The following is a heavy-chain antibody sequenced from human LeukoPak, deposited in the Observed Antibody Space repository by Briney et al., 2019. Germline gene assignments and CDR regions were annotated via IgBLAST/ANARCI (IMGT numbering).Heavy chain of an antibody. V-gene: IGHV3-23*01. J-gene: IGHJ4*02. CDR3: AKDSSGSYGEFDY. CDR2: ISGSGGST. D-gene: IGHD1-26*01. CDR1: GFTFSSYA. Sequence: GGSLGLSCAASGFTFSSYAMSWVRQAPGKGLEWVSAISGSGGSTYYADSVKGRFTISRDNSKNTLYLQMNSLRAEDTAVYYCAKDSSGSYGEFDYWGQGTLVTVSS.